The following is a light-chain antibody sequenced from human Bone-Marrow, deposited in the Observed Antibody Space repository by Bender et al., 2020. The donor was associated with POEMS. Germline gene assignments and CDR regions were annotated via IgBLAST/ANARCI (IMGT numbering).Light chain of an antibody. J-gene: IGLJ1*01. CDR2: RNN. V-gene: IGLV1-47*01. CDR1: RSNIGSNY. Sequence: QSVLTQAPSASGTPGQRVTISCSGSRSNIGSNYVNWYQQLSGTAPRLLIFRNNQRPSGVPDRFSGSKSGTSASLAISGLRAEDEADYYCAAWDDNLSGFVFGSATKVTVL. CDR3: AAWDDNLSGFV.